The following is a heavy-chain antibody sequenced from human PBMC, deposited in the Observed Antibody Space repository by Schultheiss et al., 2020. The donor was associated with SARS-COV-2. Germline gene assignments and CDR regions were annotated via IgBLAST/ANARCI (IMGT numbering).Heavy chain of an antibody. D-gene: IGHD3-22*01. Sequence: GESLKISCAASGFTFSSYGMHWVRQAPGKGLEWVSYISSSGSTIYYADSVKGRFTISRDNAKNSLYLQMNSLRAEDTAVYYCATIQYYYDTWGQGTLVTVSS. CDR1: GFTFSSYG. J-gene: IGHJ5*02. CDR2: ISSSGSTI. CDR3: ATIQYYYDT. V-gene: IGHV3-48*04.